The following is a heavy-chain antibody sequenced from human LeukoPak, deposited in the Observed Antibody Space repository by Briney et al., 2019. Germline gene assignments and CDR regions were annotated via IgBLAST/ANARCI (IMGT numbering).Heavy chain of an antibody. J-gene: IGHJ5*02. Sequence: GGSLRLSCAASGFTFSSYAMSWVRQAPGKGLEWVSAISGSGGSTYYADSVKGRFTISRDNSKNTLYLQMNSLRAEDTAVYYCAKPGYRSSTSCSYNWFDPWGQGTLVTVSS. CDR1: GFTFSSYA. V-gene: IGHV3-23*01. D-gene: IGHD2-2*01. CDR3: AKPGYRSSTSCSYNWFDP. CDR2: ISGSGGST.